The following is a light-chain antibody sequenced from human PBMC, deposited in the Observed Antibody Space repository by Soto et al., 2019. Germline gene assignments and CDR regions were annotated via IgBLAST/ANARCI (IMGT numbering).Light chain of an antibody. CDR3: HQFGSSPPRT. Sequence: EIVFTQSPGTLSLSPGERATLSCRASQSVTSSSLAWYQQKSGQAPRLLIYGTSNRATGIPDRFSGSGSGTESTLTISRLEPEDFAVYYCHQFGSSPPRTFGQGTKVDIK. CDR2: GTS. J-gene: IGKJ1*01. V-gene: IGKV3-20*01. CDR1: QSVTSSS.